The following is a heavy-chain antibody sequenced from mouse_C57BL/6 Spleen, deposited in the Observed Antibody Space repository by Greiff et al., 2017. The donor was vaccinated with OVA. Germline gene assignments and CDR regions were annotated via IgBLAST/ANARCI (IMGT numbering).Heavy chain of an antibody. CDR2: ISSGSSTI. J-gene: IGHJ3*01. V-gene: IGHV5-17*01. Sequence: EVKVVESGGGLVKPGGSLKLSCAASGFTFSDYGMHWVRQAPEKGLEWVAYISSGSSTIYYADTVKGRFTISRDNAKNTLFLQMTSLRSEDTAMYYCARAPKEAWFAYWGQGTLVTVSA. CDR1: GFTFSDYG. CDR3: ARAPKEAWFAY.